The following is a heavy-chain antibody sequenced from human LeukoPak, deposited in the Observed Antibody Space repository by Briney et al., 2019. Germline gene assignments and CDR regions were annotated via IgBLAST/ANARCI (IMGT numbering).Heavy chain of an antibody. CDR3: ARVDSGSYFSLDY. D-gene: IGHD1-26*01. CDR1: GGTFSSYA. CDR2: IIPIFGTA. V-gene: IGHV1-69*05. J-gene: IGHJ4*02. Sequence: SVKVSCKASGGTFSSYAISWVRQAPGQGLEWMGRIIPIFGTANYAQKFQGRVTITTDESTSTAYMELSSLRSEDTAVYYCARVDSGSYFSLDYWGQGTLVTVFS.